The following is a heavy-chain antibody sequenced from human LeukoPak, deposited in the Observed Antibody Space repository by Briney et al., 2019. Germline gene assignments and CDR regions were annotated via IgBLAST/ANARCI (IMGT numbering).Heavy chain of an antibody. Sequence: GASVKVSCKASGYTFTGYYMHWVRQAPGQGLEWMGWINPNSGGTTYAQKFQGRVTMTRDTSISTAYMELSRLRSDDTAVYYCASWLSTAQKYDFWSGSNYWGQGTLVTVSS. CDR3: ASWLSTAQKYDFWSGSNY. V-gene: IGHV1-2*02. CDR1: GYTFTGYY. D-gene: IGHD3-3*01. CDR2: INPNSGGT. J-gene: IGHJ4*02.